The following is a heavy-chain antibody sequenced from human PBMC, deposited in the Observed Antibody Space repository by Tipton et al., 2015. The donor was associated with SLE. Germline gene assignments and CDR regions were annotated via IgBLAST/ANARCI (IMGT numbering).Heavy chain of an antibody. CDR1: GGSISRGTYY. Sequence: TLSLTCTVSGGSISRGTYYWSWIRQPAGKGLEWVGEINHSGSTNYDPSLKSRVTISVDTSKNQFSLKLSSVTAADTAVYYCARGISSGWWNYWGQGNLVTVSS. J-gene: IGHJ4*02. V-gene: IGHV4-61*09. D-gene: IGHD6-19*01. CDR2: INHSGST. CDR3: ARGISSGWWNY.